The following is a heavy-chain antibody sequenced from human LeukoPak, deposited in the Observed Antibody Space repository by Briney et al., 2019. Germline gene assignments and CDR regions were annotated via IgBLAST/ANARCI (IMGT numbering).Heavy chain of an antibody. CDR3: ARRSAAGSYFFDY. D-gene: IGHD6-13*01. J-gene: IGHJ4*02. Sequence: KPSETLSLTCTVSGGSISSYYWSWIRQPPWKGLEWTGYIYYSGSTNYNPSLKSRLTISVDTSKNQFSLKLSSVTAGDTAVYYCARRSAAGSYFFDYWGRGTLVTVSS. CDR2: IYYSGST. CDR1: GGSISSYY. V-gene: IGHV4-59*08.